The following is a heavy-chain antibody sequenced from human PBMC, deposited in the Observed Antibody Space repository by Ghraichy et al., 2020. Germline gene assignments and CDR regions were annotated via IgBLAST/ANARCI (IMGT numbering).Heavy chain of an antibody. CDR3: ATGVESGYRQWVYFDY. V-gene: IGHV1-24*01. CDR1: GYTLTELS. CDR2: FDPEDGET. J-gene: IGHJ4*02. Sequence: ASVKVSCKVSGYTLTELSMHWVRQAPGKGLEWMGGFDPEDGETIYAQKFQGRVTMTEDTSTDTAYMELSSLRSEDTAVYYCATGVESGYRQWVYFDYWGQGTLVTVSS. D-gene: IGHD3-3*01.